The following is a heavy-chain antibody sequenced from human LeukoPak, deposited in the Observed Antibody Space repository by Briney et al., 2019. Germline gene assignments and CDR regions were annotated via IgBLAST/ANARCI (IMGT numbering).Heavy chain of an antibody. Sequence: GSLRLSCAASGFTFSSYSMNWIRQPPGKGLEWIGEINHSGSTNYNPSLKSRVTISVDTSKNQFSLKLSSVTAADTAVYYCARSILEWLFVSASGDAFDIWGQGTMVTVSS. D-gene: IGHD3-3*01. CDR1: GFTFSSYS. J-gene: IGHJ3*02. V-gene: IGHV4-34*01. CDR2: INHSGST. CDR3: ARSILEWLFVSASGDAFDI.